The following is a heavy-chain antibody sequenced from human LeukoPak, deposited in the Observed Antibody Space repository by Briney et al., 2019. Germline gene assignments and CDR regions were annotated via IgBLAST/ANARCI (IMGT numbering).Heavy chain of an antibody. J-gene: IGHJ4*02. CDR3: ARDTYSSSGIDY. CDR1: GFTFSSYG. V-gene: IGHV3-33*01. CDR2: IWYDGSNK. D-gene: IGHD6-6*01. Sequence: GRSLRLSCAASGFTFSSYGMHWVRQAPGKGLEWVAVIWYDGSNKYYADSVKGRFTISRDNSKNTLYLQMNSLRAEDTAVYYCARDTYSSSGIDYWGQGTLVTVSS.